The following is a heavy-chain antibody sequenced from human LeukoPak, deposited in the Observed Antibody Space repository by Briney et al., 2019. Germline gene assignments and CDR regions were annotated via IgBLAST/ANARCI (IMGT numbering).Heavy chain of an antibody. CDR1: GGSFSGYY. CDR2: INHSGST. D-gene: IGHD6-13*01. V-gene: IGHV4-34*01. CDR3: AGVRYCRRPSSRAIDY. J-gene: IGHJ4*02. Sequence: SETLSLTCAVYGGSFSGYYWSWIRQPPGKGLEWTGEINHSGSTNYNPSLTSRVTISVDTSKNQFSLKLSSVTAADTAVYYCAGVRYCRRPSSRAIDYWGQGTRVTV.